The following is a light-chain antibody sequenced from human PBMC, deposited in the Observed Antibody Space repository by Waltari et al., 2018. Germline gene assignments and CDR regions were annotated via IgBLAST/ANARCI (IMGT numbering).Light chain of an antibody. CDR2: EVS. V-gene: IGLV2-14*01. J-gene: IGLJ2*01. Sequence: QSALTQPASVSGSPGQSITLSCTGTSSDVGGYHSVSWYQQHPGKAPKLMIYEVSNRPSGVSNRFSGSKSGNTASLTISGLQAEDEADYYCSSYTSSSTVVFGGGTKLTVL. CDR3: SSYTSSSTVV. CDR1: SSDVGGYHS.